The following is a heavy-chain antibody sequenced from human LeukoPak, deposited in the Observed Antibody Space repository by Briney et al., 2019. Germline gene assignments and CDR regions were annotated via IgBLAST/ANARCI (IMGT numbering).Heavy chain of an antibody. V-gene: IGHV4-61*02. J-gene: IGHJ4*02. CDR2: IYTSGST. D-gene: IGHD4-17*01. CDR3: ARGPHPDDYGFDY. CDR1: GGSISSGSYY. Sequence: SETLSLTCTVSGGSISSGSYYWSWIRQPAGKGLEWIGRIYTSGSTNYNPSLKSRVTISVDTSKNQFSLKLSSVTAADTAVYYCARGPHPDDYGFDYWGQGTLVTVSS.